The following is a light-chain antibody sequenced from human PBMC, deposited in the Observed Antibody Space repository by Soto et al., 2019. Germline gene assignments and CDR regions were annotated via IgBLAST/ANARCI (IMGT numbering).Light chain of an antibody. CDR3: QQYHNWPPLT. CDR2: DAS. J-gene: IGKJ4*01. V-gene: IGKV3-15*01. Sequence: EIVMTQSPATLSVSPGDRATLSCRASQSVSSSLAWYQQIPGQAPRLLIYDASTRATGIPARFGGSGSGTEFTLTISSLQSEDFAFYYCQQYHNWPPLTFGGGTKVELK. CDR1: QSVSSS.